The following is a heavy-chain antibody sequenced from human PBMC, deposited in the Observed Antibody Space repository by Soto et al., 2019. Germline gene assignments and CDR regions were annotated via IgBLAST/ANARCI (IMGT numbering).Heavy chain of an antibody. CDR1: GGSISSSSYY. CDR2: IYYSGST. V-gene: IGHV4-39*01. CDR3: ARGQVTYYDRSGSAYYYGMDG. D-gene: IGHD3-22*01. Sequence: SETLSLTCSVSGGSISSSSYYWGWIRQPPGKGLEWIGSIYYSGSTYYNPSLKSRVTISVDTSKNQFSLKLSSVTAADTAVYYFARGQVTYYDRSGSAYYYGMDGSGQGTTVTVSS. J-gene: IGHJ6*02.